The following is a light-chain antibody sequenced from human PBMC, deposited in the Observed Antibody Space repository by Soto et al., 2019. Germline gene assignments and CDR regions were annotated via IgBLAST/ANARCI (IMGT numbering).Light chain of an antibody. J-gene: IGKJ2*01. CDR3: QQYDSTPHT. CDR2: WAS. V-gene: IGKV4-1*01. CDR1: QSVLYSSNNKND. Sequence: DIVMTQSPDSLALSLGERATINCKSSQSVLYSSNNKNDLAWYQQKPGQPPKLLIYWASTRESGVPDRFSGSGSGTDFTLTISSLQAEDVAVYYCQQYDSTPHTFGQGTKLEIK.